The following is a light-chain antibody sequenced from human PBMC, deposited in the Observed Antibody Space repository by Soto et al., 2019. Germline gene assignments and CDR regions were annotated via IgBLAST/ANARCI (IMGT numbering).Light chain of an antibody. Sequence: QLVLTQSSSASASLGSSVRLTCTLSSGHSTYIIAWHQQQPGKAPRFLMKVEGSGSYDKGSGVPDRFSGSSSGADRYLTISDLQFEDEADYFCETWDNNTWVFGRGTQLTVL. CDR1: SGHSTYI. V-gene: IGLV4-60*02. CDR2: VEGSGSY. J-gene: IGLJ3*02. CDR3: ETWDNNTWV.